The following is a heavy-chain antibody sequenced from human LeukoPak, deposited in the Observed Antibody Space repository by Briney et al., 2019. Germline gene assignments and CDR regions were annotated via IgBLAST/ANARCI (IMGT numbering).Heavy chain of an antibody. CDR2: INHSGST. V-gene: IGHV4-34*01. CDR3: ARVIVVVPAADDYYYYGMDV. Sequence: SETLSLTCAVYGGSFSGYYWSWIRQPPGKGLEWIGEINHSGSTNYNPSPKSRVTISVDTSRNQFSLKLSSVTAADTAVYYCARVIVVVPAADDYYYYGMDVWGQGTTVTVSS. D-gene: IGHD2-2*01. CDR1: GGSFSGYY. J-gene: IGHJ6*02.